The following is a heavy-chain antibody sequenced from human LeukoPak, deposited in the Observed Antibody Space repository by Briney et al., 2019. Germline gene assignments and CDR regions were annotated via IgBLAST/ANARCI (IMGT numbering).Heavy chain of an antibody. CDR1: GYSISSGYY. CDR2: IYHSGST. Sequence: SETLSLTXAVSGYSISSGYYWGWIRQPPGKGLEWIGSIYHSGSTYYNPSLKGRVTISVDTSKNQFSLKLSSVTAADTAVYYCVSGEWFNFDYWGQGTLVTVSS. CDR3: VSGEWFNFDY. D-gene: IGHD3-3*01. V-gene: IGHV4-38-2*01. J-gene: IGHJ4*02.